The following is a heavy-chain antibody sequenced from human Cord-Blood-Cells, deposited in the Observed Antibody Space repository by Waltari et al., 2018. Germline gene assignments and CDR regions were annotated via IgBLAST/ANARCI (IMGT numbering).Heavy chain of an antibody. D-gene: IGHD4-4*01. Sequence: EVQLVESGGGLIQPGGSLRLSCAASGFTVSSNYMSWFRQAPGRGLEWVSVIYSGRSTYYADTVKGRFTISRDNSKNTLYRQKNSLRAEDTAVYYCARVVPAVTTPYYCDYWGQGTLVTVSS. CDR3: ARVVPAVTTPYYCDY. J-gene: IGHJ4*02. CDR1: GFTVSSNY. V-gene: IGHV3-53*01. CDR2: IYSGRST.